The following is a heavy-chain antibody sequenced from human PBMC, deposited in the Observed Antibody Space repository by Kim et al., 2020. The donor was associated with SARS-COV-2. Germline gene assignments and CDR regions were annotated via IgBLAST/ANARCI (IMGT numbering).Heavy chain of an antibody. Sequence: SETLSLTCTVSGGSISSGSYYWSWIRQPAGKGLEWIGRIYTSGSTNYNPSLKSRVTISVDTSKNQFSLKLSSVTAADTAVYYCARGSYYDSSGYYQDYYYYGMDVWGQGTTVTVSS. V-gene: IGHV4-61*02. CDR3: ARGSYYDSSGYYQDYYYYGMDV. CDR1: GGSISSGSYY. D-gene: IGHD3-22*01. J-gene: IGHJ6*02. CDR2: IYTSGST.